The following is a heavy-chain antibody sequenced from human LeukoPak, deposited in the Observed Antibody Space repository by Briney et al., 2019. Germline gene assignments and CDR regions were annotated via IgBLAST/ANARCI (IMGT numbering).Heavy chain of an antibody. CDR2: IYYSGST. CDR3: AGVRQQLVPSYWYFDL. J-gene: IGHJ2*01. Sequence: PSETLSLTCTVSGGSISSYYWSWIRQPPGKGLEWIGYIYYSGSTNYNPSLKSRVTISVDTSKNQFSLKLSSVTAADTAVYYCAGVRQQLVPSYWYFDLWGRGTLVTVSS. V-gene: IGHV4-59*01. D-gene: IGHD6-13*01. CDR1: GGSISSYY.